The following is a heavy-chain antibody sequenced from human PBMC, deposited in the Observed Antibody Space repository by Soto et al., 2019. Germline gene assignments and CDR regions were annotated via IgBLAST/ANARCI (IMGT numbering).Heavy chain of an antibody. CDR3: ARQRAWYGEWAFDI. V-gene: IGHV4-39*01. Sequence: QLQVQESGPGLVKASETLSLTCSVSGGSISTDTYYRGSIRQPPGKGLEWIGSIEYNGHTYYDPALKSRVAMSVDTSENRFSLKPSSVTAADTAIYSCARQRAWYGEWAFDIWGQGTMVTVSS. J-gene: IGHJ3*02. CDR2: IEYNGHT. CDR1: GGSISTDTYY. D-gene: IGHD3-10*01.